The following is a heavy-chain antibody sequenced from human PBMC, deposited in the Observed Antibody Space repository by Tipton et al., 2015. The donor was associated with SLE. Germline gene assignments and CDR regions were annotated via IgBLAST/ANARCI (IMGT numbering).Heavy chain of an antibody. CDR2: INHSGST. D-gene: IGHD6-6*01. CDR3: ARGVVRSDIAARPEAFDI. Sequence: TLSLTCTVSGGSISSHYWSWIRQPPGKGLEWIGEINHSGSTNYNPSLKSRVTISVDTSKNQFSLKLSSVTAADTAVYYCARGVVRSDIAARPEAFDIWGQGTMVTVSS. J-gene: IGHJ3*02. CDR1: GGSISSHY. V-gene: IGHV4-59*11.